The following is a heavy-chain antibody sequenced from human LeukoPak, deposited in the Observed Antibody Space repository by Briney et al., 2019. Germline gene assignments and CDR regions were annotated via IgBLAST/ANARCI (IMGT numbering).Heavy chain of an antibody. D-gene: IGHD6-13*01. CDR2: IYYSGST. V-gene: IGHV4-39*07. CDR3: ARVRAAAVPYYFDY. CDR1: GGSISSSSYY. J-gene: IGHJ4*02. Sequence: SETLSLTCTVSGGSISSSSYYWGWIRQPPGKGLEWIGSIYYSGSTYYNPSLKSRVTISVDTSKSQFSLNLSSVTAADAAIYFCARVRAAAVPYYFDYWGQGTLVTVSS.